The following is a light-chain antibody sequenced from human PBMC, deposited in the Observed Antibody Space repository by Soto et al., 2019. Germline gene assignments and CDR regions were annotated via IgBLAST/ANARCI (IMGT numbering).Light chain of an antibody. V-gene: IGLV2-8*01. Sequence: QSVLTQPPSASGSPGQSVAISCTGTSSDVGGYNYVSWYQQHPGKAPKLMIYEVNKRPSGVPDRFSGSKSGNTASLTVSGLQAADEADYYFSSYDSSLSGYVFGTGTKGTV. J-gene: IGLJ1*01. CDR2: EVN. CDR3: SSYDSSLSGYV. CDR1: SSDVGGYNY.